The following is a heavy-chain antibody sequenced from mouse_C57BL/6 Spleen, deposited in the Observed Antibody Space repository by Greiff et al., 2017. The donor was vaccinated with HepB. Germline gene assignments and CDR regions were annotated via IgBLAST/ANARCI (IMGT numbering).Heavy chain of an antibody. V-gene: IGHV1-18*01. J-gene: IGHJ3*01. CDR3: ARGGHYDEAWFAY. D-gene: IGHD2-4*01. Sequence: VQLQQSGPELVKPGASVKIPCKASGYTFTDYNMDWVKQSHGKSLEWIGDINPNNGGTIYNQKFKGKATLTVDKSSSTAYMELRSLTSEDTAVYYCARGGHYDEAWFAYWGQGTLVTVSA. CDR2: INPNNGGT. CDR1: GYTFTDYN.